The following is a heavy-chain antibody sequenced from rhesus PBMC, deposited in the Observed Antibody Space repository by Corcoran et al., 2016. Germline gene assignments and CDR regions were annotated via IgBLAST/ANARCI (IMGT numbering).Heavy chain of an antibody. CDR1: GASVSSNW. CDR2: INGNSGRA. J-gene: IGHJ4*01. Sequence: QVQLQESGPGLVKSSETLSLSCTVSGASVSSNWWSWIRQPPGKGLGWIGEINGNSGRATSHPSPKSTVTISKDASKHQFSLNLTSVTAADTAVYYCARVGEITMIVATFDYWGQGVLVTVSS. D-gene: IGHD3-28*01. CDR3: ARVGEITMIVATFDY. V-gene: IGHV4-80*01.